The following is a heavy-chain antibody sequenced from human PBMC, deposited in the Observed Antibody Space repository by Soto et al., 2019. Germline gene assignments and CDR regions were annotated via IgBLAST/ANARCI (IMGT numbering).Heavy chain of an antibody. CDR2: FDPEDGET. CDR3: ATLYGDYPFFDY. D-gene: IGHD4-17*01. J-gene: IGHJ4*02. CDR1: GYTLTGLS. Sequence: VKVSCKVSGYTLTGLSMHWVRQAPGKGLEWMGGFDPEDGETIYAQKFQGRVTMTEDTSTDTAYMELSSLRSEDTAVYYCATLYGDYPFFDYWGQGTLVTVSS. V-gene: IGHV1-24*01.